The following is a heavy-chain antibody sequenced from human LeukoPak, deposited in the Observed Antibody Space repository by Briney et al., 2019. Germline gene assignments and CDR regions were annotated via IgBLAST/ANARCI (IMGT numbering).Heavy chain of an antibody. V-gene: IGHV3-30*03. D-gene: IGHD1-14*01. CDR3: RAATKNRGYYFDY. CDR1: GFTFSIYG. J-gene: IGHJ4*02. Sequence: GGSLRLSCAASGFTFSIYGMHWVRQAPGKGLEWVAVISSDGREEDYADSVRGRYTISRDNSRNTLYLQMSSLRPEDAAVYYCRAATKNRGYYFDYWGQGTLVTVSS. CDR2: ISSDGREE.